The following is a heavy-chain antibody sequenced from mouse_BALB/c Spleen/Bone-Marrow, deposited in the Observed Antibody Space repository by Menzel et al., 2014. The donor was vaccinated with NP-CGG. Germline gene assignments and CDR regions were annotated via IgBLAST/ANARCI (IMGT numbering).Heavy chain of an antibody. CDR1: GFNIKDTY. Sequence: VQLKQSGAELVKPGASVKLSCTASGFNIKDTYMHWVKQRPEQGLEWIGRIDPANGNTKYDPKFQGKATITADTSSNTAYLQLSSLTSGDTAVYYCATGFAYWGQGTLVTVSA. CDR2: IDPANGNT. V-gene: IGHV14-3*02. J-gene: IGHJ3*01. CDR3: ATGFAY.